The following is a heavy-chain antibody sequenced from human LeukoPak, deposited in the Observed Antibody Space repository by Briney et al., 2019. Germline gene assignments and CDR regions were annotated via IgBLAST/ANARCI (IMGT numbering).Heavy chain of an antibody. J-gene: IGHJ6*02. CDR2: INHSGST. V-gene: IGHV4-34*01. CDR1: GGSFSGYY. D-gene: IGHD6-19*01. Sequence: SETLSLTCAVYGGSFSGYYWSWIRQPPGKGLEWIGEINHSGSTNYNPSLKSRVTISVDTSKNQFSLKLSSVTAADTAVYYCARDGGSGWYVVAYGMDVWGQGTTVTVSS. CDR3: ARDGGSGWYVVAYGMDV.